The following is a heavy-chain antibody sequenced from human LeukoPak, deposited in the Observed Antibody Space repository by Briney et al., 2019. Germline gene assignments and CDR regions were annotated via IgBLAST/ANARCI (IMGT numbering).Heavy chain of an antibody. CDR2: IYIDEST. CDR3: AREEGTAFFDY. D-gene: IGHD2-21*02. Sequence: PGGSLRLSCAASGFTFSNYEMNWVRQAPGKGLEWVSVIYIDESTYYADSVKGRFTISRDNSKNTLYLQMNSLRAEDTAVYYCAREEGTAFFDYWGQGTLVTVSS. CDR1: GFTFSNYE. J-gene: IGHJ4*02. V-gene: IGHV3-53*01.